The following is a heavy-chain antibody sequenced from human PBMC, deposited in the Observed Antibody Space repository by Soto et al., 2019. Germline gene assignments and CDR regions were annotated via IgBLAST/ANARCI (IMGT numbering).Heavy chain of an antibody. Sequence: QVQLVQSGAEVKKPGASVKVSCKASGYTFTSYPMHWVRQAPGQRLEWMGWINAGNGNTKYSQKFQGRVTITRDTPASTAYMGLSSLRSEDTAVYYCARDVGATGDWGQGTLVTVSS. J-gene: IGHJ4*02. CDR3: ARDVGATGD. D-gene: IGHD1-26*01. V-gene: IGHV1-3*01. CDR2: INAGNGNT. CDR1: GYTFTSYP.